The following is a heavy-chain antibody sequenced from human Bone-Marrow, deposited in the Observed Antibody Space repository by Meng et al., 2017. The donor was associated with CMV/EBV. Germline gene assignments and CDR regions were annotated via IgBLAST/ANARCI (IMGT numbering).Heavy chain of an antibody. CDR1: GFSVTDNY. CDR3: AKEEKLGYYDSIDAFDI. CDR2: IYSLGTT. J-gene: IGHJ3*02. Sequence: GGSLRLSCAASGFSVTDNYMTWVRQAPGKGLEWVSVIYSLGTTYYADSVKGRLTISRDTAKNTVLLQMNSLRAEDTAVYYCAKEEKLGYYDSIDAFDIWGQGTMVTVS. V-gene: IGHV3-53*01. D-gene: IGHD3-22*01.